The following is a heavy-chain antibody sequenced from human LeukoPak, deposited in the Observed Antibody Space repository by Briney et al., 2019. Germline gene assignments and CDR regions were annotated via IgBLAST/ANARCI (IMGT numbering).Heavy chain of an antibody. V-gene: IGHV4-59*01. CDR2: IYYSGST. CDR3: ARGCSAGTPHNWFDP. CDR1: GGSISGYY. J-gene: IGHJ5*02. Sequence: NPSETLSLTCTVSGGSISGYYWSWIRQPPGKGLEWIGYIYYSGSTNYNPSLKGRVTISVDTSKNQFSLKLSSVTAADTAVYYCARGCSAGTPHNWFDPWGQGTLVTVSS. D-gene: IGHD6-13*01.